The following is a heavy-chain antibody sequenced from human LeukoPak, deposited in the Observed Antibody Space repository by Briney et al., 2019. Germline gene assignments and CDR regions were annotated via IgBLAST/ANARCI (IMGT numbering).Heavy chain of an antibody. V-gene: IGHV4-34*01. J-gene: IGHJ4*02. D-gene: IGHD6-6*01. CDR1: GGSFSGYH. CDR2: INHRGST. Sequence: SETLSLTCAVYGGSFSGYHWSWIRQPPGKGLEWIGEINHRGSTNYNPSLKSRVTMSVDASKNQFSLKLSSVTAADTAVYYCARGRGAARFVTIEFDYWGQGALVTVSS. CDR3: ARGRGAARFVTIEFDY.